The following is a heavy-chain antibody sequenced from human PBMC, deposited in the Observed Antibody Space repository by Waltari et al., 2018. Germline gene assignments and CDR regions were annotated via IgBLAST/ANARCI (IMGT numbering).Heavy chain of an antibody. CDR3: VTDVSGWYVN. V-gene: IGHV3-7*01. CDR2: IKQDGSAK. Sequence: EVQLVESGGGLVQPGGSLRLSCSASGFNLSTYWMTWVRQAPGRGLELVANIKQDGSAKYYVDSVSGRSTISRDNANNSLFLQINSLRDDDTAVYYCVTDVSGWYVNWGQGTLLTVSS. CDR1: GFNLSTYW. J-gene: IGHJ4*02. D-gene: IGHD6-19*01.